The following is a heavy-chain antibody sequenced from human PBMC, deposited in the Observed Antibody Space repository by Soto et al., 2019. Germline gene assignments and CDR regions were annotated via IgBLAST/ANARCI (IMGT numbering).Heavy chain of an antibody. Sequence: PSETLSLTCAVYGGSFSGYYCSWIRQPPGKGLEWIGEINHSGSTNYNPSLKSRVTISVDTSKNQFSLKLSSVTAADTAVYYCARGDSSLGLYNWFDPWGQGTLVPVSS. CDR3: ARGDSSLGLYNWFDP. V-gene: IGHV4-34*01. CDR1: GGSFSGYY. J-gene: IGHJ5*02. D-gene: IGHD6-6*01. CDR2: INHSGST.